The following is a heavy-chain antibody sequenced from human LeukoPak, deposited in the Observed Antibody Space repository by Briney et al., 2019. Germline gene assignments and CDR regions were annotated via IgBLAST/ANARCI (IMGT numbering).Heavy chain of an antibody. CDR2: IYPADSDT. CDR1: EYTFDIYW. D-gene: IGHD5-24*01. Sequence: GESLKISCKGSEYTFDIYWIGWVRQIPGKGLEWMGIIYPADSDTRYSPSFQGQVTISVDKSINTAYLQWSSLKASDTAMYYCARRDGSNFIDYWGQGTLVTVSS. J-gene: IGHJ4*02. V-gene: IGHV5-51*01. CDR3: ARRDGSNFIDY.